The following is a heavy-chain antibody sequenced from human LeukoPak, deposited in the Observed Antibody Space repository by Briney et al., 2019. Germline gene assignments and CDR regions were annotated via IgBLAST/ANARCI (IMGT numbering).Heavy chain of an antibody. D-gene: IGHD3-22*01. CDR1: GFTFSSYS. J-gene: IGHJ4*02. Sequence: GGTLRLSCAASGFTFSSYSMNWVRQAPGKGLEWVSAISSSSSYIYYADSVKGRFALSRDNAKYSLYLQMNSLRAEDTAVYYCATALGNYCDSSGYRDYWGQGTLVTVSS. CDR3: ATALGNYCDSSGYRDY. V-gene: IGHV3-21*01. CDR2: ISSSSSYI.